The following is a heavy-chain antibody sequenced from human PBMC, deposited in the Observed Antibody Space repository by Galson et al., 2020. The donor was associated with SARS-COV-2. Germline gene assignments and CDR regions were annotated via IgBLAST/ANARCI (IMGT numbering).Heavy chain of an antibody. J-gene: IGHJ4*02. D-gene: IGHD2-15*01. V-gene: IGHV3-33*01. CDR3: ARDSGGSCYHSPGCDYFDY. Sequence: GGSLRLSCAASGFTFSSYGMHWVRQAPGKGLEWVAVIWYDGSNKYYADSVKGRFTISRDNSKNTLYLQMISLRAEDTAVYYCARDSGGSCYHSPGCDYFDYWGQGTLVTVSS. CDR2: IWYDGSNK. CDR1: GFTFSSYG.